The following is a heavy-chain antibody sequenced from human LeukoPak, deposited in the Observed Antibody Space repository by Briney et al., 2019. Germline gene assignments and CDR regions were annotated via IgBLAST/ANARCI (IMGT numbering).Heavy chain of an antibody. D-gene: IGHD3-22*01. J-gene: IGHJ4*02. V-gene: IGHV6-1*01. CDR2: TYYKSAWYN. CDR1: GDSVSRDSIA. Sequence: SQTLSLTCAISGDSVSRDSIAWNWIRQSPSRGLEWLGRTYYKSAWYNDYAVSVKGRIIINPDTSKNQFSLQLNSVTPEDTAVYYCARETYYYDSSGFDYWGQGTLVTVSS. CDR3: ARETYYYDSSGFDY.